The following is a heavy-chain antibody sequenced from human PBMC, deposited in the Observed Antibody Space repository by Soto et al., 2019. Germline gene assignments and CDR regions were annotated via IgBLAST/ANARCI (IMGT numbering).Heavy chain of an antibody. D-gene: IGHD2-21*02. V-gene: IGHV4-39*01. J-gene: IGHJ5*02. Sequence: SETLSLTCTVSGGSISSSSYYWGWIRQPPGKGLEWIGSIYYSGSTYYNPSLKSRVTISVDTSKNQFSLKLSSVTAADTAVYYCAPLRSYCGGDCYHAAYNWFDPWGQGTLVTVSS. CDR3: APLRSYCGGDCYHAAYNWFDP. CDR1: GGSISSSSYY. CDR2: IYYSGST.